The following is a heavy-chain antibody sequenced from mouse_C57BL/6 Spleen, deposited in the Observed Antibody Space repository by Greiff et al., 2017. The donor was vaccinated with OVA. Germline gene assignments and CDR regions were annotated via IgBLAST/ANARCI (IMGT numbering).Heavy chain of an antibody. J-gene: IGHJ2*01. Sequence: QVQLKQSGTELVKPGASVKLSCKASGYTFTSYWMHWVKQRPGQGLEWIGNINPSNGGTNYNEKFKSKATLTVDKSSSTAYMQLSSLTSEDSAVYYGARSRITTVVAKGFDYGGQGTTLTVSS. V-gene: IGHV1-53*01. CDR3: ARSRITTVVAKGFDY. CDR1: GYTFTSYW. CDR2: INPSNGGT. D-gene: IGHD1-1*01.